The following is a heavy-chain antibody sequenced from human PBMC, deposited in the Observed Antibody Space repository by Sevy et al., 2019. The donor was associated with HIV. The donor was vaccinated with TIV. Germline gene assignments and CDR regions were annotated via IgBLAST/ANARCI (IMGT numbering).Heavy chain of an antibody. D-gene: IGHD3-22*01. CDR3: TTGAYYYDSGGYRGFDY. V-gene: IGHV3-15*01. CDR1: GFTFNNAW. Sequence: GSLRLSCAASGFTFNNAWMSWVRQAPGKGLEWVGRIKSKTDGGTTDYAAPVKGRFTISRDDSKNTQYLQMNSLKTEDTAVYYCTTGAYYYDSGGYRGFDYWGQGTLVTVSS. J-gene: IGHJ4*02. CDR2: IKSKTDGGTT.